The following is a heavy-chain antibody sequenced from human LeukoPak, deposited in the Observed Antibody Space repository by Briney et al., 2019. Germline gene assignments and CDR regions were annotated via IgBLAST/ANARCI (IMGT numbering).Heavy chain of an antibody. CDR3: AKESCSSTSCYIFDY. CDR2: ISGSGGST. CDR1: GSTFSSYA. J-gene: IGHJ4*02. V-gene: IGHV3-23*01. Sequence: GALRLSCAASGSTFSSYAMSWVRQAPGKGLEWVSAISGSGGSTYYADSVKGRFTISRDNSKNTLYLQMNSLRAEDTAVYYCAKESCSSTSCYIFDYWGQGTLVTVSS. D-gene: IGHD2-2*02.